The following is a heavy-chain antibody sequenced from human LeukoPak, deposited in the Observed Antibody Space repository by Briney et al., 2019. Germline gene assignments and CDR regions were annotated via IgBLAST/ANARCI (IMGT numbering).Heavy chain of an antibody. Sequence: PGGSLRLSCAASGFTFSSYAMSWVRQAPGKGLEWVSAISGSGGSTYYADSVKGRFTISRDNSKNTLYLQMNSLRAEDTAVYYCAKGRHSSSWPYNWFDPWGQGTLVTVSS. CDR3: AKGRHSSSWPYNWFDP. D-gene: IGHD6-13*01. CDR1: GFTFSSYA. V-gene: IGHV3-23*01. CDR2: ISGSGGST. J-gene: IGHJ5*02.